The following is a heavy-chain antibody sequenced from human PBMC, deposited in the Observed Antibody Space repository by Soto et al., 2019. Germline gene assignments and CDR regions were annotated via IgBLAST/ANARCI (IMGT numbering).Heavy chain of an antibody. CDR2: IWFDGSNK. D-gene: IGHD1-20*01. CDR1: GFTFSIYG. J-gene: IGHJ4*02. V-gene: IGHV3-33*01. CDR3: ARVVITVTTFRGFDY. Sequence: QVQLVESGGGVVQPGRSLRLSCAASGFTFSIYGMHWVRQAPGKGLEWVALIWFDGSNKYYADAVKGRFTISRDNYKNTLYLQMNSLRAEDTAVYYCARVVITVTTFRGFDYWGQGTLVTVSS.